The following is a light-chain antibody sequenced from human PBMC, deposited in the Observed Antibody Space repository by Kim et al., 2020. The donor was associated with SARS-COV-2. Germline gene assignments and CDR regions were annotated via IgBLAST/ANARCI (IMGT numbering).Light chain of an antibody. CDR2: GAS. CDR3: QQYGRLIT. CDR1: QSVTTNF. J-gene: IGKJ4*01. Sequence: LSPGERATLSCRASQSVTTNFLAWYQQKPGQAPRLLIYGASSRATGIPDRFSGSGSGTDFTLTISRLEPEDFAVYSCQQYGRLITFGGGTKVDIK. V-gene: IGKV3-20*01.